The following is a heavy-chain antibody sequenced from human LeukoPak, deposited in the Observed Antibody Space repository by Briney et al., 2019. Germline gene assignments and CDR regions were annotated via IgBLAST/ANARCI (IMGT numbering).Heavy chain of an antibody. Sequence: GASVKVSCKASGYTFTSYGISWVRQAPGQGLEWMGWISAYNGNTNYAQKFQGRVTMTRDTSISTAYMEVSRLRSDDTAMYYCARSASGDRTFDYWGQGTLVTVSS. CDR3: ARSASGDRTFDY. D-gene: IGHD1-26*01. J-gene: IGHJ4*02. CDR1: GYTFTSYG. V-gene: IGHV1-18*01. CDR2: ISAYNGNT.